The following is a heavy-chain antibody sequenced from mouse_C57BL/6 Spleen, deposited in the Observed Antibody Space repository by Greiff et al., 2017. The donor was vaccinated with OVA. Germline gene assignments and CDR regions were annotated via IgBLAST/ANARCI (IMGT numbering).Heavy chain of an antibody. D-gene: IGHD2-4*01. CDR1: GYTFTSYW. V-gene: IGHV1-55*01. J-gene: IGHJ1*03. CDR2: IYPGSGST. CDR3: ARERYDYDWYFDV. Sequence: VQLQQSGAELVKPGASVKMSCKASGYTFTSYWITWVKQRPGQGLEWIGDIYPGSGSTNYNEKFKSKATLTVDTSSSTAYMQLRSLTSEDSAVYYCARERYDYDWYFDVWGTGTTGTGSS.